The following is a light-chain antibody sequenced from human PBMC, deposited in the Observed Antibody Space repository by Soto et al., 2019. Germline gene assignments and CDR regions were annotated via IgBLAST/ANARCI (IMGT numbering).Light chain of an antibody. CDR3: QQRSNWPT. Sequence: EIVLTQSPATLSLSPGERATLYCRASQSVSSYLAWYQQKPGQAPRLLIYDASNRATGIPARFSGSGSGTDFTLTISSLEPEDFAFYYCQQRSNWPTFGQGTRLEIK. J-gene: IGKJ5*01. CDR2: DAS. V-gene: IGKV3-11*01. CDR1: QSVSSY.